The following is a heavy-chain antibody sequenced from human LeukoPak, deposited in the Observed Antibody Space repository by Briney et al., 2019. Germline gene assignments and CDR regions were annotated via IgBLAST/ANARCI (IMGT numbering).Heavy chain of an antibody. CDR2: IRNSGKT. V-gene: IGHV4-59*01. D-gene: IGHD4-17*01. CDR1: GGSISNYY. CDR3: AREIGDYVFAFDI. Sequence: AETLSLTCTVSGGSISNYYWSWIRQPPGKGLEWIGYIRNSGKTNYSPSLMSRVTLSVDTSKNQFSLKLSSVTAADTAVYYCAREIGDYVFAFDIWGQGTMVTVSS. J-gene: IGHJ3*02.